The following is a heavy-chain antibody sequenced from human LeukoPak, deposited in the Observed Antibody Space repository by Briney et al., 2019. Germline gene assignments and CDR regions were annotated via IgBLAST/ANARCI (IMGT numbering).Heavy chain of an antibody. Sequence: GASVKVSCKASGYTFTSYGISWVRQAPGQGLEWMGWISAYNGNTNYAQKLQGRDTMTTDTSTSTAYMELRSLRSDDTAVYYCARDSIATLDREPFDYWGQGTLVTVSS. CDR2: ISAYNGNT. CDR3: ARDSIATLDREPFDY. CDR1: GYTFTSYG. J-gene: IGHJ4*02. V-gene: IGHV1-18*01. D-gene: IGHD4-23*01.